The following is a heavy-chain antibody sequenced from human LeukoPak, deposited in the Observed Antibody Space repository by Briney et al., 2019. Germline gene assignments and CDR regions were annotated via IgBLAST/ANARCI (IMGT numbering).Heavy chain of an antibody. J-gene: IGHJ4*02. Sequence: GGSLRLSCVASGFSFSSYAMTWVRQAPGKGLEWVSAISGSGGRTYYADSVKGRFTVSRDNSKSTLFLQVNTLRAEDTAVFYCAKGSYYDNSGHYYFDYWGQGTLVTVSP. CDR2: ISGSGGRT. V-gene: IGHV3-23*01. CDR1: GFSFSSYA. CDR3: AKGSYYDNSGHYYFDY. D-gene: IGHD3-22*01.